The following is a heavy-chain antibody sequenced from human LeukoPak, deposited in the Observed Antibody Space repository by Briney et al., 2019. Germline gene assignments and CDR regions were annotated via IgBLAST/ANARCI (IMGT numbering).Heavy chain of an antibody. CDR3: AKASGGSYYTEYYFDY. J-gene: IGHJ4*02. CDR2: ISWNSGSI. V-gene: IGHV3-9*01. D-gene: IGHD1-26*01. CDR1: GFTFDDYA. Sequence: GGSLRLSCAASGFTFDDYAIHWVRQAPGKGLEWVSGISWNSGSIGYADSVKGRFTISRDNAKNSLYLQMNSLRAGDTALYYCAKASGGSYYTEYYFDYWGQGTLVTVSS.